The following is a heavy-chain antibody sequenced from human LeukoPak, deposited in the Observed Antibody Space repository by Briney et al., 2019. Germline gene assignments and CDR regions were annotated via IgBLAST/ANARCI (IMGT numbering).Heavy chain of an antibody. Sequence: ASVKVSCKASGYTFTSYDINWVRQATAQGLEWLGWMSPNSGNTGYAQKFQGRVTMTRNTSITTAYMELSSLRSEDTAVYYCVRAPPNWGFNYWGQGTLVTVSS. J-gene: IGHJ4*02. CDR3: VRAPPNWGFNY. CDR2: MSPNSGNT. V-gene: IGHV1-8*01. CDR1: GYTFTSYD. D-gene: IGHD7-27*01.